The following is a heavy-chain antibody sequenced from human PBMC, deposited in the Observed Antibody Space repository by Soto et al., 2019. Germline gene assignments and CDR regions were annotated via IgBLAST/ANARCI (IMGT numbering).Heavy chain of an antibody. J-gene: IGHJ3*02. CDR1: GGSISSYY. V-gene: IGHV4-59*01. CDR2: IYYSGST. Sequence: QVQLQESGPGLVKPSETLSLTCTVSGGSISSYYWSWIRQPPGKGLEWIGYIYYSGSTNYNPSLKRRVTISVDTSKNQFSLKLSSVTAADTAVYYCARRSRGAFDIWGQGTMVTVSS. D-gene: IGHD3-10*01. CDR3: ARRSRGAFDI.